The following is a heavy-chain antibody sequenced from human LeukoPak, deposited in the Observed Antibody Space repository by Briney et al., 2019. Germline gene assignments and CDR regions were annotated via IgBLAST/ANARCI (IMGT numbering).Heavy chain of an antibody. Sequence: PSETLSLTCTVSGGSISSYDWSWIRQPAGKGLEWIGRIHTSGSTNYNPSLKTRVTMSVDTSKNQFYLKVSSVTAGHTAVYYCGRDSGGVTYFSDYWGQGTLVTVSS. CDR1: GGSISSYD. D-gene: IGHD3-16*01. CDR2: IHTSGST. V-gene: IGHV4-4*07. CDR3: GRDSGGVTYFSDY. J-gene: IGHJ4*02.